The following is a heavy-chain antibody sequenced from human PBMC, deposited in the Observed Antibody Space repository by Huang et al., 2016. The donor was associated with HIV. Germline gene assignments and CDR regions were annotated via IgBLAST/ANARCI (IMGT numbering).Heavy chain of an antibody. V-gene: IGHV5-51*03. CDR1: GYSFSIYW. Sequence: EVQLVQSGAEVKKPGESLKISCTGSGYSFSIYWIAWVRQMPGKGLEWMGISYPCESKSTYSPPFEGHVSIAVDKSINTVYLHWSSLKASDTAIYYCAKGRRAFDVWGQGTWVTVSS. CDR3: AKGRRAFDV. J-gene: IGHJ3*01. CDR2: SYPCESKS.